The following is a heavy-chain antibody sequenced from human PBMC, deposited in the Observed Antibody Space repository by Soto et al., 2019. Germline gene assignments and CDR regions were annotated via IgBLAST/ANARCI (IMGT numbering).Heavy chain of an antibody. CDR2: ISSSSSYI. D-gene: IGHD4-17*01. V-gene: IGHV3-21*01. Sequence: EVQLVESGGGLVKPGGSLRLSCAASGFTFSSYSMNWVRQAPGKGLEWVSSISSSSSYIYYADSVKGRFTISRDNAKNSLYLQMNSLRAEDTAVYYCATDPRSTVTTSGWGQGTLVTVSS. CDR1: GFTFSSYS. CDR3: ATDPRSTVTTSG. J-gene: IGHJ4*02.